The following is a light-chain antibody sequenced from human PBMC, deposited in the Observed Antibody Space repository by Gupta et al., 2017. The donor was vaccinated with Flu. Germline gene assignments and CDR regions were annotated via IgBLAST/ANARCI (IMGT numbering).Light chain of an antibody. J-gene: IGLJ1*01. V-gene: IGLV2-23*02. CDR2: QNI. Sequence: DIGTYNLVSLYQQHPGEAPRLIIFQNIKRPSGVSYRFSGSKSANAASLTISGLQREDEADYYCCSYAGSDAVWVFGAGTRVTVL. CDR3: CSYAGSDAVWV. CDR1: DIGTYNL.